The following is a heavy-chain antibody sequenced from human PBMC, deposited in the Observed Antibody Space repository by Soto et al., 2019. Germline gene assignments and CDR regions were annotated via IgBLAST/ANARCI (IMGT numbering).Heavy chain of an antibody. CDR1: GGSFSGYY. Sequence: PSETLSLTCAVYGGSFSGYYWSWIRQPPGKGLEWIGEINHSGSTNYNPSLKSRVTISVDTSKNQFSLKLSSVTAVDTAVYYCARGREYSSSFGYYYYGMDVWGQGTTVTVSS. D-gene: IGHD6-6*01. CDR3: ARGREYSSSFGYYYYGMDV. CDR2: INHSGST. V-gene: IGHV4-34*01. J-gene: IGHJ6*02.